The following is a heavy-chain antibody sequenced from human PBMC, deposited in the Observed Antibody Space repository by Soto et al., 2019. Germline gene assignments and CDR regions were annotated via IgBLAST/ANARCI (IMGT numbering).Heavy chain of an antibody. CDR3: ARDLGYYYGSGSYFGAFDY. J-gene: IGHJ4*02. V-gene: IGHV1-46*01. Sequence: QVQLVQSGAEVEKPGASVKVSCKASGYTFTSYYMHWVRQAPGQGLEWMGIINPSGGSTSYAQKFQGRVTMTSDTSTSTVYMDLSSLRSEDTAVYYCARDLGYYYGSGSYFGAFDYWGQGTMVTVSS. D-gene: IGHD3-10*01. CDR1: GYTFTSYY. CDR2: INPSGGST.